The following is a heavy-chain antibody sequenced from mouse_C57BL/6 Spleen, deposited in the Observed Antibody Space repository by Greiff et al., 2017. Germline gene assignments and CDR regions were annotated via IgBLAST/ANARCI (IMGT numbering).Heavy chain of an antibody. J-gene: IGHJ4*01. CDR1: GYTFTSYW. Sequence: QVQLQQPGAELVKPGASVKMSCKASGYTFTSYWITWVKQRPGQGLEWIGDIYPGSGSTNYNEKFKSKATLTVDTSSSTAYMQLSRLTSEDSAVYYCARGIYYYGSSYAMDYWGQGTSVTVSS. CDR2: IYPGSGST. V-gene: IGHV1-55*01. CDR3: ARGIYYYGSSYAMDY. D-gene: IGHD1-1*01.